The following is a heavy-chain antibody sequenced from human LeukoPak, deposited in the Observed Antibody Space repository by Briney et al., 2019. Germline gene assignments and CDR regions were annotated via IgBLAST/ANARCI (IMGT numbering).Heavy chain of an antibody. CDR2: IKQDGSEK. V-gene: IGHV3-7*01. CDR3: ARDLAAAGVYYFDY. J-gene: IGHJ4*02. Sequence: PGGSLRLSCAASGFTFSSYWMSWVRQAPEKGLEWVANIKQDGSEKYYVDSVKGRFTISRDNAKNSLYLQMNSLRAEDTAVYYCARDLAAAGVYYFDYWGQGTLVTVSS. D-gene: IGHD6-13*01. CDR1: GFTFSSYW.